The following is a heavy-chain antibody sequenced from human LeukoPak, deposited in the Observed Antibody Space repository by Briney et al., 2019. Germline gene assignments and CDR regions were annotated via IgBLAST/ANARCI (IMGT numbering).Heavy chain of an antibody. J-gene: IGHJ3*02. V-gene: IGHV4-38-2*02. D-gene: IGHD3-22*01. Sequence: PSETLSLTCTVFGYSISNDNHWGWIRQPPGKALEWIGNIFYSGSTYYSPSLKSRVTISLDTSRNQFSLKLNSVTAADTAVYYCAKSNGYGLIGIWGQGTMVTVSS. CDR1: GYSISNDNH. CDR3: AKSNGYGLIGI. CDR2: IFYSGST.